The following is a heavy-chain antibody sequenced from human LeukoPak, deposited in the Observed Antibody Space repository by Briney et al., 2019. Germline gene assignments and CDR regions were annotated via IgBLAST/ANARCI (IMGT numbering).Heavy chain of an antibody. Sequence: SETLSLTCTVSGGSISGYHWSWIRQPPGKGLEVIGYVYYTGSTHYNPSLKSRATISLDTSKNQFSLKLSSMTAADTAVYYCAKTPDPQPTEDYYFDYWGQGTLVTVSS. CDR1: GGSISGYH. CDR2: VYYTGST. D-gene: IGHD4-23*01. V-gene: IGHV4-59*01. CDR3: AKTPDPQPTEDYYFDY. J-gene: IGHJ4*02.